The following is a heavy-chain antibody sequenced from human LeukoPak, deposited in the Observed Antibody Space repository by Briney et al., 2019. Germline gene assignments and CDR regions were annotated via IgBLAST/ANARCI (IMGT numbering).Heavy chain of an antibody. CDR3: ARGSKVTTGGDYFDY. Sequence: PGGSLRLSCAASGFTVSSNYMSWVRQAPGKGLEWVSVIYSGGSTYYADSVKGRFTISRDNSKNTLYLQMNSLRAEDTAVYYCARGSKVTTGGDYFDYWGQGTLVTVSS. D-gene: IGHD4-17*01. CDR1: GFTVSSNY. V-gene: IGHV3-53*01. CDR2: IYSGGST. J-gene: IGHJ4*02.